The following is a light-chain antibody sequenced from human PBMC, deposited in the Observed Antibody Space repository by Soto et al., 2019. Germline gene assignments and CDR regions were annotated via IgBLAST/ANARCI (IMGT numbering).Light chain of an antibody. J-gene: IGLJ1*01. V-gene: IGLV2-8*01. CDR1: SSDVGGYNY. CDR3: SSYAGSNIPYV. Sequence: QSALTQPPSASGSPGQSVTISSTGTSSDVGGYNYVSWYQQHPGKAPKLMVYEVSKRPSGVPDRFSGSKSGNTASLTVSGLQAEDEADYYCSSYAGSNIPYVFGTGTKVTVL. CDR2: EVS.